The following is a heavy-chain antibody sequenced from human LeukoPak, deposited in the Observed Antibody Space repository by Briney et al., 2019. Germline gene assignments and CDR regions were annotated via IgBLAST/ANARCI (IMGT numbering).Heavy chain of an antibody. V-gene: IGHV1-69*05. CDR3: ARDVPISRYRSSSAFDH. Sequence: SVKVSCKASGGTFSSYAINWVRQAPGQGLEWMGGIIPIFGTANYAQKFQGRVTISTGESTSTAYMKLSGLTSEDTAVYYCARDVPISRYRSSSAFDHWGQGTLVTVSS. J-gene: IGHJ4*02. D-gene: IGHD6-13*01. CDR1: GGTFSSYA. CDR2: IIPIFGTA.